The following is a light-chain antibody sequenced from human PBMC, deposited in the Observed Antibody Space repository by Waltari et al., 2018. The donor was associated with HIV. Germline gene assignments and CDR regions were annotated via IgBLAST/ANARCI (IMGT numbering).Light chain of an antibody. CDR1: QSVSSTY. CDR2: GAS. J-gene: IGKJ5*01. CDR3: QQYGNSLIT. Sequence: EIVLTQSPGTLSLSPGERATLSCRASQSVSSTYLAWYQQKPGQAPRLLIYGASSRATGIPDRFSGSGSGTDFTLAISRVEPEDFAAYYCQQYGNSLITFGQGTRLATK. V-gene: IGKV3-20*01.